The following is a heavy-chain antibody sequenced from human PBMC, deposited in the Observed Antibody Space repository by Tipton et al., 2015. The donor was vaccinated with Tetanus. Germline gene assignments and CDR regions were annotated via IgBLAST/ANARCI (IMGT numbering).Heavy chain of an antibody. CDR3: ARVEEGYCSGGTCYFAD. D-gene: IGHD2-15*01. V-gene: IGHV4-59*01. CDR1: GGSISSYY. CDR2: FYYSGST. Sequence: TLSLTCTVSGGSISSYYWSWIRQPPGKGLEWIGYFYYSGSTNYNPSLKSRVTMSGDTSKNQFSLKLTSVTAADTAVYYCARVEEGYCSGGTCYFADWGRGTLVTVSS. J-gene: IGHJ4*02.